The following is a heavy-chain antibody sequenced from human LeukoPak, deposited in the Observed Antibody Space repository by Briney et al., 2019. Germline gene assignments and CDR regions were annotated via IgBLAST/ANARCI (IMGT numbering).Heavy chain of an antibody. CDR1: GYTFTSYY. CDR2: INPSGGST. CDR3: ARLITGNFYGVAQLDY. J-gene: IGHJ4*02. D-gene: IGHD1-20*01. Sequence: GASVKVSCKASGYTFTSYYMHWVRQAPGQGLEWMGIINPSGGSTSYARKFQGRVTMTRDTSTSTVYMELSSLRSEDTAVYYCARLITGNFYGVAQLDYWGQGTLVTVSS. V-gene: IGHV1-46*01.